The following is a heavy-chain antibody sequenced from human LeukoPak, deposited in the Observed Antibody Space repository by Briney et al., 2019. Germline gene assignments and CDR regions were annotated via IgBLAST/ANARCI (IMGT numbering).Heavy chain of an antibody. J-gene: IGHJ6*04. CDR1: GFTFSDYY. CDR3: ANMNIVATIPDV. D-gene: IGHD5-12*01. CDR2: ISNSGSTI. V-gene: IGHV3-11*04. Sequence: GGSLRLSCAASGFTFSDYYMSWIRQAPGKGLEWVSYISNSGSTIYYADSVKGRFTISRDNSKNTLYLQMNSLRAEDTAVYYCANMNIVATIPDVWGKGTTVTVSS.